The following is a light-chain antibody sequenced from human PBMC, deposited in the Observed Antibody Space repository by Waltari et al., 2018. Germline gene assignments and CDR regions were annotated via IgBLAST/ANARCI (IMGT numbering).Light chain of an antibody. V-gene: IGLV4-69*01. CDR1: SGHSSKA. Sequence: QLVLTQSPSASASLGPSAKLTCTLSSGHSSKAIAGLQQQPEKGPRYLMKVNSDGSHSKGDKIPDRFSGSSSGAEHYLTISSLQSEDEADYYCQTGGHGTWVFGGGTKLTVL. J-gene: IGLJ3*02. CDR3: QTGGHGTWV. CDR2: VNSDGSH.